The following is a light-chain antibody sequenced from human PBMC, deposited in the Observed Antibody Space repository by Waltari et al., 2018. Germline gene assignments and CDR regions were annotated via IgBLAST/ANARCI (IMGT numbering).Light chain of an antibody. V-gene: IGLV2-23*02. CDR1: SSATGRSDI. J-gene: IGLJ3*02. CDR3: CSYAGNYVWV. Sequence: QSALTQPAAGSGSPGQSVTISCTGASSATGRSDIVSWYQQHPGNAPKLVISDVSKRPSGVSDRFSGSKSGDTASLTISGLQFEDEADYYCCSYAGNYVWVFGGGTRLTVL. CDR2: DVS.